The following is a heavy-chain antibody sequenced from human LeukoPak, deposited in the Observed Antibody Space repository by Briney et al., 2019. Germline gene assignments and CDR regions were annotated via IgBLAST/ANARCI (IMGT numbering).Heavy chain of an antibody. CDR1: GDSVSANIAA. D-gene: IGHD1-14*01. CDR2: TYYRSRWYT. Sequence: SQTLSLTCAISGDSVSANIAAWNWIRQSPSRGLEWLGRTYYRSRWYTDYAVSVKSRITIDPDTSKNQFSLQLNSVTPEDTAVYYCARGANRVFDYWGQGTLVTVSS. V-gene: IGHV6-1*01. CDR3: ARGANRVFDY. J-gene: IGHJ4*02.